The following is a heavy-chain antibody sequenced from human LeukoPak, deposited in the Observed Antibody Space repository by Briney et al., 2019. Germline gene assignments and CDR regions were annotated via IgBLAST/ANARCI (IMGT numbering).Heavy chain of an antibody. J-gene: IGHJ6*03. CDR1: GYTFTSYD. CDR2: MSPYSGNT. CDR3: AKAGTGATFYYYMHV. Sequence: ASVKVSCKASGYTFTSYDINWVRQAPGQGLEWTGWMSPYSGNTGYAQKFQGRVTMTRDTSISTAYMELSSLISEDTAVYYCAKAGTGATFYYYMHVWGKGTTVTVSS. V-gene: IGHV1-8*01. D-gene: IGHD1-14*01.